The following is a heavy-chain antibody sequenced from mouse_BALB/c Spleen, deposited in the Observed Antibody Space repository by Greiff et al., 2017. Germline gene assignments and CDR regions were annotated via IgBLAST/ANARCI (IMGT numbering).Heavy chain of an antibody. J-gene: IGHJ1*01. Sequence: EVQLQESGAELVKPGASVKLSCTASGFNIKDTYMHWVKQRPEQGLEWIGRIDPANGNTKYDPKFQGKATITADTSSNTAYLQLSSLTSEDTAVYYCALGDFDVWGAGTTVTVSS. CDR3: ALGDFDV. CDR2: IDPANGNT. V-gene: IGHV14-3*02. CDR1: GFNIKDTY. D-gene: IGHD2-14*01.